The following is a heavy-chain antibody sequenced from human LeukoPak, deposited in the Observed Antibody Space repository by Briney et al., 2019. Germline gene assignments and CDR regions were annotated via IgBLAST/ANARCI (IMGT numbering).Heavy chain of an antibody. Sequence: GGSLRLSCAASGFTFSSYGMHWVRQAPGKGLEWVAVISYDGSNKYYADSVKGRFTISRDNSKNTLYLQMNSLRAEDTAVYYCAKDQGYGGYYFDYWGQGTLVIVSS. V-gene: IGHV3-30*18. D-gene: IGHD5-18*01. CDR2: ISYDGSNK. J-gene: IGHJ4*02. CDR1: GFTFSSYG. CDR3: AKDQGYGGYYFDY.